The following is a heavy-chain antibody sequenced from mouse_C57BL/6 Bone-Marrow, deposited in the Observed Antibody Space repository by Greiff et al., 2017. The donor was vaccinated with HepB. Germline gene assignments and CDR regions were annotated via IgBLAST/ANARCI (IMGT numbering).Heavy chain of an antibody. CDR1: GYTFTGYW. J-gene: IGHJ3*01. V-gene: IGHV1-9*01. D-gene: IGHD1-2*01. CDR2: ILPGSGST. CDR3: ASTHYGPWFAY. Sequence: QVQLKQSGAELMKPGASVKLSCKATGYTFTGYWMEWVKQRPGHGLEWIGEILPGSGSTNYNEKFKGKATFTADTSSNTAYMQLSSLTTEDSAISCCASTHYGPWFAYWGQGTLVTVSA.